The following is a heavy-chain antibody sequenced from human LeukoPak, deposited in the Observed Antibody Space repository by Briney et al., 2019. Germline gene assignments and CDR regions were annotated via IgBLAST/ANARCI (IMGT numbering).Heavy chain of an antibody. CDR2: ITYDGSNK. V-gene: IGHV3-30-3*01. CDR1: GFTFSSYA. CDR3: AREDTYYYDGAFDI. Sequence: GGSLRLSYAASGFTFSSYAMHWVRQAPGKGLEWVAVITYDGSNKYYADSVKGRFTISRDNAKSTLYLQMNSLRAEDTAVYYCAREDTYYYDGAFDIWGQGTMVTVSS. J-gene: IGHJ3*02. D-gene: IGHD3-22*01.